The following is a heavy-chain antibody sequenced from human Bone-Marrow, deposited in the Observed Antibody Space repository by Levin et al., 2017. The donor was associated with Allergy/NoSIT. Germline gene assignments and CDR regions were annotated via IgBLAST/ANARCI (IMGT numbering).Heavy chain of an antibody. J-gene: IGHJ6*02. CDR2: INLDGSEK. CDR1: GFTFSNSW. CDR3: ARGHYGMDV. V-gene: IGHV3-7*04. Sequence: GGSLRLSCAASGFTFSNSWMTWVRQAPGKGLQWVANINLDGSEKYYVDSVEGRFTISRDNAKNSLYLQMNSLRAEDTAAYYCARGHYGMDVWGQGTTVTVSS.